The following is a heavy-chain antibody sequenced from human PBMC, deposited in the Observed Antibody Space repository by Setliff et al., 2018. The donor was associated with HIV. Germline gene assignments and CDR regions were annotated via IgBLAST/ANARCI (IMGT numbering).Heavy chain of an antibody. Sequence: SETLSLTCSVSGGSFSSDSYYWGWIRQFPGKGLEWIGSIYYSGSTYYHPSLKSRVTISVDTSKNQFSMKLSSVTAAVTAVYYCASAGSGTRAPPRYWGQGTLVTVSS. V-gene: IGHV4-39*07. D-gene: IGHD1-1*01. CDR1: GGSFSSDSYY. CDR3: ASAGSGTRAPPRY. J-gene: IGHJ4*02. CDR2: IYYSGST.